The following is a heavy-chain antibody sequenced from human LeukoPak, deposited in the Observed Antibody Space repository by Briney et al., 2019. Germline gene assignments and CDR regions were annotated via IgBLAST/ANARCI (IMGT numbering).Heavy chain of an antibody. Sequence: SETLSLTCTVSGGSISTYYWSWIRQPPGKGLEWIGYIYYRGNTNYNPSLQSRVSISVDTSKNQFSLKLTSVTAADTAVYYCARLARDAYNYDACDTWGQGTMVTVSS. CDR2: IYYRGNT. CDR1: GGSISTYY. CDR3: ARLARDAYNYDACDT. V-gene: IGHV4-59*08. D-gene: IGHD5-24*01. J-gene: IGHJ3*02.